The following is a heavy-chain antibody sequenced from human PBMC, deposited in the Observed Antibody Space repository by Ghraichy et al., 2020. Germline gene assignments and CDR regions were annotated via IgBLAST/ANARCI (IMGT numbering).Heavy chain of an antibody. CDR3: ASSPAASYYYYYYMDV. D-gene: IGHD2-2*01. CDR1: GFTFSSYW. Sequence: GGSLRLSCAASGFTFSSYWMSWVRQAPGKGLEWVANIKQDGSEKYYVDSVKGRFTISRDNAKNSLYLQMNSLRAEDTAVYYCASSPAASYYYYYYMDVWGKGTTVTVSS. V-gene: IGHV3-7*01. CDR2: IKQDGSEK. J-gene: IGHJ6*03.